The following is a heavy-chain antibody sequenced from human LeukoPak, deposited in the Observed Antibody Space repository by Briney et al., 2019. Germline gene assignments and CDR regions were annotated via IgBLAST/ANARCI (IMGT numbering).Heavy chain of an antibody. CDR3: ATLTTVRDY. D-gene: IGHD4-17*01. J-gene: IGHJ4*02. Sequence: GRSLRLSCAASGFTFSSYAMHWVRQAPGKGLEWVAAISYDGSNKYYADSVKGRFTISRDNSKNTLYLQMNSLRAEDTAVYYCATLTTVRDYWGQGTLVTVSS. CDR2: ISYDGSNK. V-gene: IGHV3-30-3*01. CDR1: GFTFSSYA.